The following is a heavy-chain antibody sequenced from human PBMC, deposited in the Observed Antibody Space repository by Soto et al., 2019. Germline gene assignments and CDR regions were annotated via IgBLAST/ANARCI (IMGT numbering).Heavy chain of an antibody. CDR3: ARGGYPGYYYGSGSYYWFDP. J-gene: IGHJ5*02. D-gene: IGHD3-10*01. CDR1: GGTFSSYA. Sequence: QVQLVQSGAEVKKPGSSVKVSCKASGGTFSSYAISWVRQAPGQGLEWMGGIIPIFGTANYAQKFQGRVTITADKTTSTAYMELSSLRSEYTAVYYCARGGYPGYYYGSGSYYWFDPWGHGTLVTVSS. V-gene: IGHV1-69*06. CDR2: IIPIFGTA.